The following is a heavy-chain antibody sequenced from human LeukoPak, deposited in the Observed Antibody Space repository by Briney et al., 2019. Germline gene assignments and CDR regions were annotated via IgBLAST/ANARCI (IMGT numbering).Heavy chain of an antibody. V-gene: IGHV3-23*01. Sequence: PGGSLRLSCAASGFTFSSYAMSWVRQAPGKGLEWVSAISGSGGSTYYADSVKGRFTISRDNSKNTLYLQMNSLRAEDTAVYYCATSPNDYGPLYYFDYWGQGTLVTVSS. J-gene: IGHJ4*02. CDR2: ISGSGGST. CDR3: ATSPNDYGPLYYFDY. CDR1: GFTFSSYA. D-gene: IGHD4-17*01.